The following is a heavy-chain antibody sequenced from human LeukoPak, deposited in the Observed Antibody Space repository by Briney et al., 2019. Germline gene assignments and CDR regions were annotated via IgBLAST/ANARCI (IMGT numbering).Heavy chain of an antibody. V-gene: IGHV3-30*02. D-gene: IGHD2-2*01. CDR3: AKDDIVVVPAAPNWFDP. Sequence: GGSLRLSCAASGFTFSSYGMHWVRQAPGKGLEWVAFIRYDGSNKYYADSVKGRFTISRDNSKNTLYLQMDSLRAEDTAVHYCAKDDIVVVPAAPNWFDPWGQGTLVTVSS. CDR1: GFTFSSYG. CDR2: IRYDGSNK. J-gene: IGHJ5*02.